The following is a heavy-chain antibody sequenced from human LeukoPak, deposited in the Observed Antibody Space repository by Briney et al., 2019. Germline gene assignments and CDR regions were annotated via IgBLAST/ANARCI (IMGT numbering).Heavy chain of an antibody. CDR3: ARDSASRGYTYGSGKYFDY. CDR1: GFTFSSYA. CDR2: ISGSGGST. V-gene: IGHV3-23*01. D-gene: IGHD5-18*01. J-gene: IGHJ4*02. Sequence: PGGSLRLSCAASGFTFSSYAMSWVRQAPGKGLEWVSAISGSGGSTYYADSVKGRFTISRDNSKNTLYLQMNSLRAEDTAVYYCARDSASRGYTYGSGKYFDYWGQGTLVTVSS.